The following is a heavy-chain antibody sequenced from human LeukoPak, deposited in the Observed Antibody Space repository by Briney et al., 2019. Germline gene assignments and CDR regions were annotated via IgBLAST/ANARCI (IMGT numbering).Heavy chain of an antibody. D-gene: IGHD2-2*01. Sequence: SQTLSLTCTVSGGSISSGSYYWSWIRQPAGKGLEWIGRIYTSGSTNYNPSLKSRVTISVDTSKNQFSLKLSSVTAADTAVYYCARWYCSTNTCYYDYWGQGTLVTVSS. CDR3: ARWYCSTNTCYYDY. CDR2: IYTSGST. J-gene: IGHJ4*02. V-gene: IGHV4-61*02. CDR1: GGSISSGSYY.